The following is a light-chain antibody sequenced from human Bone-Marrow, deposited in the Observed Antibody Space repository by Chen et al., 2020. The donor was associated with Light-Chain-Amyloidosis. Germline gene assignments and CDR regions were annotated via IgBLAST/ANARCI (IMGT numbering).Light chain of an antibody. CDR1: SGHSNSA. CDR3: QTWGAGIQV. CDR2: LNSDGSH. V-gene: IGLV4-69*01. J-gene: IGLJ3*02. Sequence: HLVVTQSPSASASLGAPVKLPCTLSSGHSNSAGAWHQQQPEKGPRYLMKLNSDGSHNKGDGIPDRFSGSSSGAERYLTISSLQSEDEADYFCQTWGAGIQVFGGGTKLTVL.